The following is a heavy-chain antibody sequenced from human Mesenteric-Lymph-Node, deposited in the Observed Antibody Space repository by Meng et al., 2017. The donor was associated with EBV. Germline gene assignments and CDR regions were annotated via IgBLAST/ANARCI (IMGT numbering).Heavy chain of an antibody. CDR1: GYPFTGYY. Sequence: VQLAQSEAEFKRPVASVTVTCKTSGYPFTGYYMHWVRPAPGKGLEWIGRINPGNGATNYGQKFQDRFTLTMDTSINTIYLELGSLRSDDTATYYCARDGHSCRGEPFDYWGQGTLVTVSS. CDR3: ARDGHSCRGEPFDY. V-gene: IGHV1-2*06. J-gene: IGHJ4*02. D-gene: IGHD1-14*01. CDR2: INPGNGAT.